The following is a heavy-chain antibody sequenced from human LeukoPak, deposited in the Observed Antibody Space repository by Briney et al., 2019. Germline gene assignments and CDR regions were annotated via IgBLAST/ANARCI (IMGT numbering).Heavy chain of an antibody. D-gene: IGHD6-19*01. J-gene: IGHJ4*02. CDR3: TRAGWYHPFDY. CDR1: GGSLSTIP. CDR2: ISSGGSTI. Sequence: PSETLSLTCTVSGGSLSTIPLYWGWVRQAPGQGLEWVSYISSGGSTIYYAGFVKGRFTISRDNAKNSLYLQMNSLRAEDTAVYYCTRAGWYHPFDYWGQGTLVTVSS. V-gene: IGHV3-48*04.